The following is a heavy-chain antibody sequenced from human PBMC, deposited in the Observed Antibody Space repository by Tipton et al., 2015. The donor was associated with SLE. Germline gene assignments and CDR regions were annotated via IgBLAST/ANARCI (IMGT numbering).Heavy chain of an antibody. CDR1: GGSITSYH. D-gene: IGHD6-19*01. Sequence: TLSLTCTVSGGSITSYHWSWIRQPPGKGLEWIGYIYHSGSTYYNPSLRSRVTISLDRSKNQFSLRLTSVTAADTAMYYCAREGGPVAFRPYYFDSWGQGILVTVSS. CDR3: AREGGPVAFRPYYFDS. J-gene: IGHJ4*02. V-gene: IGHV4-59*12. CDR2: IYHSGST.